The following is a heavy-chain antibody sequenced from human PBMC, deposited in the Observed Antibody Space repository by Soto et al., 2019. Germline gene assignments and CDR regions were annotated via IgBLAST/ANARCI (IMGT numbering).Heavy chain of an antibody. CDR1: GGSVGSGGYY. CDR2: IYYSGST. Sequence: SETLSLTCTVSGGSVGSGGYYWSWIRQPPGKGLEWIGYIYYSGSTNYNPSLKSRVTISVDTSKNQFSLKLSSVTAADTAVYYCARARLGYCTNGICPYYFDYWGQGTLVTVSS. D-gene: IGHD2-8*01. CDR3: ARARLGYCTNGICPYYFDY. V-gene: IGHV4-61*08. J-gene: IGHJ4*02.